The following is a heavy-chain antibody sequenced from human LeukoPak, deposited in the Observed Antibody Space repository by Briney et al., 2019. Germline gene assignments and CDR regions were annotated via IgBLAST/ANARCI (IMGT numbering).Heavy chain of an antibody. CDR1: GFTSGTSW. V-gene: IGHV3-7*01. CDR2: INQDGSAQ. J-gene: IGHJ4*02. CDR3: ARSAR. Sequence: GGSLRLSCAASGFTSGTSWMIWVRQAPGKGLEWVANINQDGSAQYYVDSVKGRFTISRDNAKSSLYLQMNSLRAEDTAVYYCARSARWGQGTLVTVSS.